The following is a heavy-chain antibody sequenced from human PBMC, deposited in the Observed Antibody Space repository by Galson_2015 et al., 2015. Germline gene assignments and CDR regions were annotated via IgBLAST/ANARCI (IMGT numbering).Heavy chain of an antibody. D-gene: IGHD2-2*01. V-gene: IGHV4-34*01. J-gene: IGHJ3*02. CDR2: INHSGST. Sequence: ETLSLTCAVYGGSFSGYYWSWIRQPPGKGLEWIGEINHSGSTNYNPSLKSRVTISVDTSKNQFSLKLSSVTAADTAVYYCARSSTSDAFDIWGQGTMVTVSS. CDR3: ARSSTSDAFDI. CDR1: GGSFSGYY.